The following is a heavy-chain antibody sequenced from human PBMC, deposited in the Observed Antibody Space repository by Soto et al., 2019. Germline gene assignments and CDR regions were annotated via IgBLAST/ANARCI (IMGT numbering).Heavy chain of an antibody. CDR2: ISWNSGSI. Sequence: EVQLVESGGRLVQPGRSLRLSCAASGFTFADYAMHWVRQAPGKGLEWVSGISWNSGSIGYADSVKGRFTISRDNAKNSLYLEMNSLSAEDTALYYCAKDGDYGDYYYYYMDVWGKGTTVTVSS. CDR3: AKDGDYGDYYYYYMDV. CDR1: GFTFADYA. J-gene: IGHJ6*03. V-gene: IGHV3-9*01. D-gene: IGHD4-17*01.